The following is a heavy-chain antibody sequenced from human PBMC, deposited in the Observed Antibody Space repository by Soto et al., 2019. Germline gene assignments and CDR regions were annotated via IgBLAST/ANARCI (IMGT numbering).Heavy chain of an antibody. CDR3: ARTTTVAGTPEFDY. D-gene: IGHD6-19*01. CDR1: GFTFSSFS. CDR2: ISYDGSTK. V-gene: IGHV3-30-3*01. J-gene: IGHJ4*02. Sequence: QVQLVESGGGVVQPGRSLRLSCPASGFTFSSFSLHWVRQAPGKGLEWLALISYDGSTKYNADSVKGRFTVSRDNSNNTLYLQLSSLRPEDTAVYYCARTTTVAGTPEFDYWGQGTLVTVSS.